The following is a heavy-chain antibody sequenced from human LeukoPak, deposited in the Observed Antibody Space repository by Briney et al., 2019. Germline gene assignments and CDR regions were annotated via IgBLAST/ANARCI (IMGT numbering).Heavy chain of an antibody. D-gene: IGHD2-2*01. CDR1: GYTFTGYY. V-gene: IGHV1-2*02. CDR2: INPNSGGT. J-gene: IGHJ6*02. Sequence: ASVKVSCKASGYTFTGYYMHWVRQAPGQGLEWMGWINPNSGGTNYAQKFRGRVTMIRDTSISTAYMELSRLRSDDTAVYYCARKRVPAAIGDYYYYGMDVWGQGTTVTVSS. CDR3: ARKRVPAAIGDYYYYGMDV.